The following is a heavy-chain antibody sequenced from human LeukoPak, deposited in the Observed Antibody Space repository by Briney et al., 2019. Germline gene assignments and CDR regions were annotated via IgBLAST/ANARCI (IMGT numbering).Heavy chain of an antibody. V-gene: IGHV1-2*02. CDR3: ARTKYSGSYFDY. CDR2: IDPNTGDS. J-gene: IGHJ4*02. D-gene: IGHD1-26*01. CDR1: EYTFTGYY. Sequence: ASVKVSCKASEYTFTGYYIHWVRQAPGQGLEWMGWIDPNTGDSNYVQKFQGRVTMSRDTSISTAYMELSRLRSDDTAVYYCARTKYSGSYFDYWGQGTPVTVSS.